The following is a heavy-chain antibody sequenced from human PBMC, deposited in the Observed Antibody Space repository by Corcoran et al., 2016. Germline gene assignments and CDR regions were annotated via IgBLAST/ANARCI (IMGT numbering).Heavy chain of an antibody. CDR3: ARGAGTYYYGMGGMDV. J-gene: IGHJ6*02. CDR2: IYYSGST. D-gene: IGHD3-10*01. V-gene: IGHV4-59*01. Sequence: QVQLQESGPGLVKPSETLSLTCTVSGGSISSYYWSWIRQPPGKGLEWIGYIYYSGSTNYNPSLKSRVTISVDTSKNQFSLKLSSVTAADTAVYYCARGAGTYYYGMGGMDVWGQGTTVTVSS. CDR1: GGSISSYY.